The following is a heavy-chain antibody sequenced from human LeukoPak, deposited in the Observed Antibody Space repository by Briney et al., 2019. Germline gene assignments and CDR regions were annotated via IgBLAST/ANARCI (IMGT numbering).Heavy chain of an antibody. D-gene: IGHD3-10*01. CDR1: GGPFGVYY. CDR3: AGPGAGDLDY. V-gene: IGHV4-34*01. Sequence: SETLSLTCGVYGGPFGVYYCSWVRQPPGKGLEWIGEINHSGSTNYNPSLKSRITISVDTSKNHFSLKLSSVTAADTAVYYCAGPGAGDLDYWGQGTLVTVSS. J-gene: IGHJ4*02. CDR2: INHSGST.